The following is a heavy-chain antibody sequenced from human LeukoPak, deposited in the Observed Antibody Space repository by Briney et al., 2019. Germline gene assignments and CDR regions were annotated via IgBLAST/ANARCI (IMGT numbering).Heavy chain of an antibody. CDR3: AREGLGELTLDC. CDR1: GGTFSSYA. Sequence: ASVKVSCKASGGTFSSYAISWVRQAPGQGLEWMGRIIPILGIANYAQKLQGRVTITADKSTSTAYMELSSLRSEDTAVYYCAREGLGELTLDCWGQGTLVTVSS. CDR2: IIPILGIA. D-gene: IGHD3-16*01. J-gene: IGHJ4*02. V-gene: IGHV1-69*04.